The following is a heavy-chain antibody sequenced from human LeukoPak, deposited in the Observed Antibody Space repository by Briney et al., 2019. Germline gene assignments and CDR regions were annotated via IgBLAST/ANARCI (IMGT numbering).Heavy chain of an antibody. D-gene: IGHD3-10*01. CDR2: IYYSGST. V-gene: IGHV4-31*03. CDR1: GGSISSGGYY. CDR3: ARGLYYPGYYFDY. Sequence: SETLSLTCTVSGGSISSGGYYWSWIRQHPGKGLEWIGYIYYSGSTYYNPSLKSRVTISVDTSKNQFSLKLSSVTAADTAVYYCARGLYYPGYYFDYWGQGTLVTVSS. J-gene: IGHJ4*02.